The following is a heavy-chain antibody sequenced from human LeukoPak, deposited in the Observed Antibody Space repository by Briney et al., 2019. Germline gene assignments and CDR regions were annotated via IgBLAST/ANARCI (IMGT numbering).Heavy chain of an antibody. V-gene: IGHV4-4*07. D-gene: IGHD1-26*01. CDR2: IYFSGNT. Sequence: SETLSLTCTVSGGSLNPYYWSWIRQPAGKGLEWIGRIYFSGNTHYIPSLQSRVTISVDTSKNQFSLKLSSVTAADTAVYYCARTSAAGATDFDYWGQGALVTVSS. CDR1: GGSLNPYY. J-gene: IGHJ4*02. CDR3: ARTSAAGATDFDY.